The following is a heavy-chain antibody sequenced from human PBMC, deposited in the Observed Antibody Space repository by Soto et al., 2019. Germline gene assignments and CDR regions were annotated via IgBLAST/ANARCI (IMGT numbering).Heavy chain of an antibody. CDR1: GFSLTTSGVG. Sequence: QITLKESGPTRVKPTQTLTLTCTFSGFSLTTSGVGVGWIRQPPGKALEWLALIYWDDDKRYSPSLQTRLTITKDTSKNQVVLTMTNVDPVDTATYYCAQSLWRGYKAWFGPWGQGTLVTVSS. J-gene: IGHJ5*02. CDR3: AQSLWRGYKAWFGP. D-gene: IGHD3-3*01. V-gene: IGHV2-5*02. CDR2: IYWDDDK.